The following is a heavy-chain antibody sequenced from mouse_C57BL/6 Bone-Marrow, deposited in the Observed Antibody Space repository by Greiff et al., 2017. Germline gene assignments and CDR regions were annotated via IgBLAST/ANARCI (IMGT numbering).Heavy chain of an antibody. V-gene: IGHV5-9-1*02. CDR3: TREISLYYYGSSGYAMDY. D-gene: IGHD1-1*01. CDR2: ISSGGDYI. Sequence: EVKLVESGEGLVKPGGSLKLSCAASGFTFSSYAMSWVRQTPEKRLEWVAYISSGGDYIYYADTVKGRFTISRDNARNTLYLQMSSLKSEDTAMYYCTREISLYYYGSSGYAMDYWGQGTSVTVSS. CDR1: GFTFSSYA. J-gene: IGHJ4*01.